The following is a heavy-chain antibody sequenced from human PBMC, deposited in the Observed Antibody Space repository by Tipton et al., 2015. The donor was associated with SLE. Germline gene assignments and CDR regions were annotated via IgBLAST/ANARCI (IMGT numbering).Heavy chain of an antibody. J-gene: IGHJ4*02. CDR1: GGSFSSSSYY. Sequence: TLSLTCAVYGGSFSSSSYYWSWIRQPPGKGLEWIGEINHSGSTNYNPSLKSRVTISVDTSKNQFSLKLSSVTAADTAVYYCARDLGALDYWGQGTLVTVSS. D-gene: IGHD4/OR15-4a*01. CDR2: INHSGST. CDR3: ARDLGALDY. V-gene: IGHV4-34*01.